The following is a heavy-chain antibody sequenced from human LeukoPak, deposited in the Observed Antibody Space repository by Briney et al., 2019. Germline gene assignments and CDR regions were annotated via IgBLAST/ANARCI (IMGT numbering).Heavy chain of an antibody. CDR1: GYTFTDYA. D-gene: IGHD3-22*01. J-gene: IGHJ4*02. CDR3: ASCNDSSGYFAY. Sequence: ASVKVSCKPSGYTFTDYAINWVRQAPGQGLEYMGWVNTNTGNPTYAQGFAGRFVFSSDSSVSTAYLQITSLKADDSAIYFCASCNDSSGYFAYWGQGTLVTVSS. V-gene: IGHV7-4-1*02. CDR2: VNTNTGNP.